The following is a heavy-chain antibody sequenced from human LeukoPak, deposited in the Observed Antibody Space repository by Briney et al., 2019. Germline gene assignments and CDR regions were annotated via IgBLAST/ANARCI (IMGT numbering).Heavy chain of an antibody. CDR3: AKSDYFDS. J-gene: IGHJ4*02. CDR2: IRYDGSNE. V-gene: IGHV3-30*02. Sequence: GGSLRLSCAASGFTFSTYGMHWVRQAPGKGLEWVAFIRYDGSNEYYADSVKGRFTISRDNARNTLYLQMNSLRAEDTAVYYCAKSDYFDSWGQGTLVTVSS. CDR1: GFTFSTYG.